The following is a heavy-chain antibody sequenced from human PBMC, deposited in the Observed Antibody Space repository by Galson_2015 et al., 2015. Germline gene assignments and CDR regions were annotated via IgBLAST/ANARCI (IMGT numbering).Heavy chain of an antibody. Sequence: SLRLSCAASGFTFSSYSMNWVRQAPGKGLEWVSYIRSGSSTIYYADSVKGRFTISRDNAKNSLYLQMNSLRDKDTAVYYCARVPSAAPGNCYMDVWGISATVTVSS. J-gene: IGHJ6*03. CDR2: IRSGSSTI. CDR3: ARVPSAAPGNCYMDV. D-gene: IGHD6-13*01. CDR1: GFTFSSYS. V-gene: IGHV3-48*02.